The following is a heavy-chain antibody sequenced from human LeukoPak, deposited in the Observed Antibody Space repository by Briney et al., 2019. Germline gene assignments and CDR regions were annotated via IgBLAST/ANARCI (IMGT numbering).Heavy chain of an antibody. CDR2: ISSSSSTI. J-gene: IGHJ4*02. CDR1: GFTFSSYS. Sequence: GGSLRLSCAASGFTFSSYSMNWVRQAPGKGLEWVSYISSSSSTIYYADSVKGRFTISRDNAKNSLYLQMNSLRAEDTAVYYCARGNRAVAGGVHYWGQGTLVTVSS. CDR3: ARGNRAVAGGVHY. D-gene: IGHD6-19*01. V-gene: IGHV3-48*04.